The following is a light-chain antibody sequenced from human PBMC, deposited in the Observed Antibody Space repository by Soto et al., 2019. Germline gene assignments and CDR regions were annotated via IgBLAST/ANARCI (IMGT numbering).Light chain of an antibody. CDR2: DAS. V-gene: IGKV3-11*01. CDR1: QSVSSY. Sequence: EIVLTQSPATLSLSPGERATLSCRASQSVSSYLAWYQQKPGQAPRLLIYDASNRATGIPARFSGSGSGTDFTLTISSLEPEYFAVYYCPQRSNWLFTFGPGTKVDIK. CDR3: PQRSNWLFT. J-gene: IGKJ3*01.